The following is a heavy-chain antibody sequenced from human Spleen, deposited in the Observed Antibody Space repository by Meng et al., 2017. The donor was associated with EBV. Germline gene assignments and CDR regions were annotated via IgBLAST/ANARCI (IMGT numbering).Heavy chain of an antibody. V-gene: IGHV3-30-3*01. CDR3: ARDRSPGSWYLSFDY. D-gene: IGHD6-13*01. CDR2: ISFDGNNE. CDR1: GFTFSSYA. J-gene: IGHJ4*02. Sequence: HVELVESEGSCGQPGKSLSLSVAVSGFTFSSYAMSWVRKAPGKGLEWVSVISFDGNNEYYADSVKGRFTISRDNSQNTLYLQMNSLIPDDTAVYYCARDRSPGSWYLSFDYWGQGTLVTVSS.